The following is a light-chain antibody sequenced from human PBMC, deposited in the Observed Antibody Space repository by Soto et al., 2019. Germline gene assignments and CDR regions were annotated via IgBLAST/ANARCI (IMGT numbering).Light chain of an antibody. CDR3: QPYNSWPLT. CDR1: QSVGSD. V-gene: IGKV3D-15*01. Sequence: EIVMTQSPATLSLSPGGRATPSFRASQSVGSDLAWYQQKPGQAPRLVIYDIFTRATGVTTRISGSGSGTEFTLTISSLQSEDFAVYYCQPYNSWPLTFGGGTQVDIK. J-gene: IGKJ4*01. CDR2: DIF.